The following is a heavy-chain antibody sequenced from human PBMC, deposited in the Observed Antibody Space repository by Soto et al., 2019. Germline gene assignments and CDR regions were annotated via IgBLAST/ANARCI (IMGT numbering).Heavy chain of an antibody. CDR2: IHPSGGST. D-gene: IGHD3-9*01. Sequence: AGGSLRLSCAAAGFIFSSYGMSWVRQAPGKGLQWVATIHPSGGSTHYAESVRGRFTISRDNSRDTLYLQMNSLRAEDTAVYYCAKDPSTGPPDCWGQGALVTVSS. CDR3: AKDPSTGPPDC. J-gene: IGHJ4*02. V-gene: IGHV3-23*01. CDR1: GFIFSSYG.